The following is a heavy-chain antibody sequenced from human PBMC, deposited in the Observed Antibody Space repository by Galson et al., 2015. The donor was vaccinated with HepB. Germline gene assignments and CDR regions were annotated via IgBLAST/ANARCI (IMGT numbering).Heavy chain of an antibody. CDR1: GYTFTSYY. D-gene: IGHD3-10*01. CDR3: ARAITMVRGVIISPPGY. V-gene: IGHV1-46*04. J-gene: IGHJ4*02. Sequence: SVKVSCKASGYTFTSYYMHWVRQAPGQGLEWMGIINPSGGSTSYAQKLQGRVTMTRDTSTSTVYVELSSLRSEDTAVYYCARAITMVRGVIISPPGYWGQGTLVTVSS. CDR2: INPSGGST.